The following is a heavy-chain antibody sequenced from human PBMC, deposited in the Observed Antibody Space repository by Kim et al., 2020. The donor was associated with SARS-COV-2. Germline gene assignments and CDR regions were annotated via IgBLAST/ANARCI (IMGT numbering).Heavy chain of an antibody. J-gene: IGHJ4*02. Sequence: EASRQGRFTNSRDNSKNRLYLQMNSLRAEDRAVYYCARDSIAAAGPGFDYWGQGTLVTVSS. D-gene: IGHD6-13*01. V-gene: IGHV3-33*01. CDR3: ARDSIAAAGPGFDY.